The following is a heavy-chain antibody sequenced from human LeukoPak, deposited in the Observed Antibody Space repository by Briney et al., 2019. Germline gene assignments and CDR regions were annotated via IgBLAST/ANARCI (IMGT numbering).Heavy chain of an antibody. CDR1: GYTFTSYD. CDR2: INRNGGNT. D-gene: IGHD3-22*01. CDR3: ARATYYYDSSGSWERAFDI. J-gene: IGHJ3*02. Sequence: ASVKVSCTASGYTFTSYDMSWVRQATGQGLEWMGGINRNGGNTGYAQKVQGRVTMTRNTSISTSYMELNSLRSADTAVYYCARATYYYDSSGSWERAFDIWGQGTMVTVSS. V-gene: IGHV1-8*01.